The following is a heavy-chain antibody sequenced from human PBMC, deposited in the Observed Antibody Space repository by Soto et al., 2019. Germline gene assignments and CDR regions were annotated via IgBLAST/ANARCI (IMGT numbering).Heavy chain of an antibody. CDR2: LYYSENT. D-gene: IGHD3-10*01. Sequence: TSETLSLTCTVSGASISTYYWTWIRQAPGKRLEWIEYLYYSENTNYNTSLKSRVNMYVDTSKNHFYLTLPPATASDPAVYFCARGGSEGGWYVWGQGTTFTVAS. CDR1: GASISTYY. CDR3: ARGGSEGGWYV. V-gene: IGHV4-59*01. J-gene: IGHJ6*02.